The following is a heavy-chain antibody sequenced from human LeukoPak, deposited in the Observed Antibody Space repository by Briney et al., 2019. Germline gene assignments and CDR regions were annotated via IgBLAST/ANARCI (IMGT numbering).Heavy chain of an antibody. D-gene: IGHD3-10*01. CDR1: GFTFSSYS. J-gene: IGHJ4*02. CDR2: ISSSSSYI. Sequence: PGGSLRLSCAASGFTFSSYSMNWVRQAPGKGLEWVSSISSSSSYIYYADSVKGRFTISRDNARNSLYLQMNGLRAEDTAVYYCARVLSAAGFDFDYWGQGTLVTVSS. V-gene: IGHV3-21*01. CDR3: ARVLSAAGFDFDY.